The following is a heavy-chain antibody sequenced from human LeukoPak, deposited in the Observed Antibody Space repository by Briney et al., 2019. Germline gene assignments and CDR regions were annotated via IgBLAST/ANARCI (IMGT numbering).Heavy chain of an antibody. Sequence: SETLSLTCTVSGGSISSYYWSWIRQPPGKGLEWIGYIYYSGSTNYNPSLKSRVTISVETSKNQFSLKLSSVTAADTAVYYCARLREYYYYYMDVWGKGTTVTVSS. D-gene: IGHD5-24*01. V-gene: IGHV4-59*01. J-gene: IGHJ6*03. CDR2: IYYSGST. CDR3: ARLREYYYYYMDV. CDR1: GGSISSYY.